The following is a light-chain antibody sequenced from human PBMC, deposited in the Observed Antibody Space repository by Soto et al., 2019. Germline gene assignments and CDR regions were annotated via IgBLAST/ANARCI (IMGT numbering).Light chain of an antibody. Sequence: QLVLTQSPSASASLGASVKLTCTLSSGHSSYAIAWHQQQPEKGPRYLMKLNSDGSHSKGDGIPDRFSGPSSGAERYLTISSLQSEDEADYYCQTWGTGMGVFGTGTKVTVL. CDR3: QTWGTGMGV. CDR2: LNSDGSH. V-gene: IGLV4-69*01. J-gene: IGLJ1*01. CDR1: SGHSSYA.